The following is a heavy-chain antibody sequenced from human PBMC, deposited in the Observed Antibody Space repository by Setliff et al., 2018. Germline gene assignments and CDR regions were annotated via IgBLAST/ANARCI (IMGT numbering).Heavy chain of an antibody. J-gene: IGHJ6*03. CDR3: ATRKSSGRLYYMDV. CDR2: IYHGGDT. Sequence: SETLSLTCTVSGGSINSGVYYWGWIRQPPGKGLEWIGRIYHGGDTYYNASLKSRLTISVDTSKNQFSLELTSVTAADTAVYYCATRKSSGRLYYMDVWGKGTTVTVSS. D-gene: IGHD1-26*01. CDR1: GGSINSGVYY. V-gene: IGHV4-39*07.